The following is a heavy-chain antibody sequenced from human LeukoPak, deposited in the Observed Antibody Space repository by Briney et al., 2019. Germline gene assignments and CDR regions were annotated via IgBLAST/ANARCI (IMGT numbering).Heavy chain of an antibody. D-gene: IGHD1-14*01. CDR3: ARDNLYYGMDV. Sequence: GGSLRLSCAASGFTFSSYAMHWVRQAPGKGLEWVAVTSYDGSNKYYADSVKGRFTISRDNSKNTLYLQMNSLRAEDTAVYYCARDNLYYGMDVWGQGTTVTVSS. V-gene: IGHV3-30-3*01. J-gene: IGHJ6*02. CDR2: TSYDGSNK. CDR1: GFTFSSYA.